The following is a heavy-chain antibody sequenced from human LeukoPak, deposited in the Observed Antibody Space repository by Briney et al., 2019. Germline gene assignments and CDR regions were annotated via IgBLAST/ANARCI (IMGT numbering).Heavy chain of an antibody. CDR3: ARLSGTEDDYDGG. V-gene: IGHV4-39*01. J-gene: IGHJ4*02. CDR1: GGSLSSSSYY. D-gene: IGHD3-16*01. CDR2: IYYSGST. Sequence: PSETLSLTCTVSGGSLSSSSYYWGWIRQPPGKGLEWIGSIYYSGSTYYNPSLKSRVTISVDTSKNQFSLKLSSVTAADTAVYYRARLSGTEDDYDGGWGQGTLVTVSS.